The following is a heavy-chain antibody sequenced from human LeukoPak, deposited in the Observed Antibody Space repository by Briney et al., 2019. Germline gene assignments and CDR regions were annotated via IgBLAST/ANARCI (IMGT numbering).Heavy chain of an antibody. CDR3: AREYYDFWSGPAARYYFDY. CDR2: ISAYNGNT. V-gene: IGHV1-18*01. D-gene: IGHD3-3*01. CDR1: GYTFTSYG. Sequence: GASVKVSCKASGYTFTSYGISWVRQAPGQGLEWMGWISAYNGNTNYAQKLQGRVTMTTDTSTSTAYMELRSLRSDDTAVYYCAREYYDFWSGPAARYYFDYWGQGTLVTVSS. J-gene: IGHJ4*02.